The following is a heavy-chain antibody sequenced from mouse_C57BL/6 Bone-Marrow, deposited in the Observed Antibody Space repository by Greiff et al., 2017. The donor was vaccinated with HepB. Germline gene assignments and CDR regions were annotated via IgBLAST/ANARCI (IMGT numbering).Heavy chain of an antibody. Sequence: EVKLMESGGGLVQPGGSMKLSCVASGFTFSNYWMNWVRQSPEKGLEWVAQIRLKSDNYATHYAESVKGRFTISRDDSKSSVYLQMNNLRAEDTGIYYCTGECSAWFAYWGQGTLVTVSA. CDR3: TGECSAWFAY. CDR2: IRLKSDNYAT. CDR1: GFTFSNYW. D-gene: IGHD3-1*01. J-gene: IGHJ3*01. V-gene: IGHV6-3*01.